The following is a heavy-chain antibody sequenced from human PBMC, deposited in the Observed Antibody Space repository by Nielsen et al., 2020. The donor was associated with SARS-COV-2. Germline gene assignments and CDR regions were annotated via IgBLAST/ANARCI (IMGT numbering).Heavy chain of an antibody. Sequence: GESLKISYAASGFTFSSYSMNWVRQAPGKGLEWVSYISSSSSTIYYADSVKGRFTISRDNAKNSLYLQMNSLRDEDTAVYYCAGGWYKLGYWGQGTLVTVSS. D-gene: IGHD6-13*01. CDR2: ISSSSSTI. J-gene: IGHJ4*02. V-gene: IGHV3-48*02. CDR3: AGGWYKLGY. CDR1: GFTFSSYS.